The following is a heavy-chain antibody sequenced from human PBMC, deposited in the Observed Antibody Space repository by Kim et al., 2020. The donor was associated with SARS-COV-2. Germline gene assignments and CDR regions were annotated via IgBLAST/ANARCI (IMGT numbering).Heavy chain of an antibody. CDR2: INHSGST. D-gene: IGHD3-10*01. CDR1: GGSFSGYY. J-gene: IGHJ4*02. Sequence: SETLSLTCAVYGGSFSGYYWSWIRQPPGKGLEWIGEINHSGSTNYNPSLKSRVTISVDTSKNQFSLKLSSVTAADTAVYYCANLYMVRGTLGFDYWGQGTLVTVSS. CDR3: ANLYMVRGTLGFDY. V-gene: IGHV4-34*01.